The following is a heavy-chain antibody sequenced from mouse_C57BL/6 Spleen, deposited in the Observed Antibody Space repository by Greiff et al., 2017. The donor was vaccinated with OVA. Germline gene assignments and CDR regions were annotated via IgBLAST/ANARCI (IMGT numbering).Heavy chain of an antibody. V-gene: IGHV1-4*01. J-gene: IGHJ3*01. CDR2: INPSSGYT. CDR1: GYTFTSYT. CDR3: ARDGNYEAWFAY. D-gene: IGHD2-1*01. Sequence: QVQLKQSGAELARPGASVKMSCKASGYTFTSYTMHWVKQRPGQGLEWIGYINPSSGYTKYNQKFKDKATLTADKSSSTAYMQLSSLTSEDSAVYYCARDGNYEAWFAYWGQGTLVTVSA.